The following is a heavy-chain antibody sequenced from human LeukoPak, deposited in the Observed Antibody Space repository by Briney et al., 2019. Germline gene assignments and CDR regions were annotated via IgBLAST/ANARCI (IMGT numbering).Heavy chain of an antibody. CDR2: IYSSGTT. V-gene: IGHV4-30-4*01. D-gene: IGHD1-26*01. J-gene: IGHJ5*02. Sequence: PSETLSLTCTVSGGSISSGDFYWSWIRQPPGKGLEWIGYIYSSGTTYYNPSLKSRVTVSIDTSKNQFSLKVSSVSAADTAVYYCARARKWELLRGNWFDPGAREPWSPSPQ. CDR1: GGSISSGDFY. CDR3: ARARKWELLRGNWFDP.